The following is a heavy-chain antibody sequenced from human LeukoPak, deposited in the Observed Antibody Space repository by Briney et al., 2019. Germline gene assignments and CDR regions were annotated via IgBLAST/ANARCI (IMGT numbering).Heavy chain of an antibody. CDR2: INPNSGGT. D-gene: IGHD3-10*01. CDR3: ARDAGFGTEDY. Sequence: GASVKVSCKASGYTFTGYYMHWVRQAPGKGLEWMGWINPNSGGTNYAQKFQGRVTMTRDTSISTAYMELSRLRSDGAAVYYCARDAGFGTEDYWGQGTLVTVSS. J-gene: IGHJ4*02. V-gene: IGHV1-2*02. CDR1: GYTFTGYY.